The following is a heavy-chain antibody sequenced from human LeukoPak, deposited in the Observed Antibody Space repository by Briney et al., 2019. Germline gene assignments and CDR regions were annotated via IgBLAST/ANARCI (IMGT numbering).Heavy chain of an antibody. V-gene: IGHV3-7*03. D-gene: IGHD3-10*01. Sequence: GGSLRLSCAASGFTFSTYWMSWVRQAPGKGLEWVANIRQDGRERYSVDSVKGRFTISRDNSKNTLYLQMNSLRAEDTAVYYCAKDRATMVRGVIIARYYFDYWGQGTLVTVSS. CDR3: AKDRATMVRGVIIARYYFDY. CDR2: IRQDGRER. CDR1: GFTFSTYW. J-gene: IGHJ4*02.